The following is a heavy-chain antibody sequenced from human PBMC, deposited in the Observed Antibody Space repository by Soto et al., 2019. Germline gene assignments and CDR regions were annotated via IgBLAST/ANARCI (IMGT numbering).Heavy chain of an antibody. D-gene: IGHD6-13*01. J-gene: IGHJ4*02. V-gene: IGHV3-74*01. Sequence: PGGSLRLSCAASGFTCSSYWMHWVRQAPGKGLVWVSRINSDGSSTSYADSVKGRFTIPRDNAKNTLYLQMNSLRAEDTAVYYCARAMGRIAESTYYFDYWGQGTLVTVSS. CDR1: GFTCSSYW. CDR2: INSDGSST. CDR3: ARAMGRIAESTYYFDY.